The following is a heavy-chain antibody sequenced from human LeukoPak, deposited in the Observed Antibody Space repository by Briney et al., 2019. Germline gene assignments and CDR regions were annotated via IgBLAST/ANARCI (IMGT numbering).Heavy chain of an antibody. CDR2: INPSGGNT. J-gene: IGHJ6*02. CDR1: GCTFTSYY. CDR3: ARWGGSCYSCSWWARYYYYGMDV. D-gene: IGHD2-15*01. Sequence: GASVKVSCTASGCTFTSYYMHWVRQAPGQGLEWMGIINPSGGNTNYAQKLQGRVTMTTDTSTSTAYMELRSLRSDDTAVYYCARWGGSCYSCSWWARYYYYGMDVWGQGTTVTVSS. V-gene: IGHV1-46*01.